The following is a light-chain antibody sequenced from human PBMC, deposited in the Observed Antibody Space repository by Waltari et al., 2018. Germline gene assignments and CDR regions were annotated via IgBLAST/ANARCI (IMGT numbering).Light chain of an antibody. V-gene: IGLV2-14*01. CDR1: SSDVGGYNY. CDR2: EVS. CDR3: SSYTSSSRVV. Sequence: QSALTQPASVSGSPGQSLTISCTGTSSDVGGYNYVSWYQQHPGKAPKLMIYEVSNRPSGVSNRFSGSKSGNTASLTISGLQAEDEADYYCSSYTSSSRVVFGGGTKLTVL. J-gene: IGLJ2*01.